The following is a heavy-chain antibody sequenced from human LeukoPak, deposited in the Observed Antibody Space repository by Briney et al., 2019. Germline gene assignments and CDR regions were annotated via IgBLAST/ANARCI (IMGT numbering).Heavy chain of an antibody. J-gene: IGHJ4*02. CDR2: IKPDGSEK. V-gene: IGHV3-7*05. D-gene: IGHD3/OR15-3a*01. CDR1: GIXFSGNW. CDR3: ARDRDWSFDY. Sequence: GGSLRLSCADSGIXFSGNWMSWVRQAPGKGLEWVAYIKPDGSEKYYVDSVRGRFTISRDNAENSLYLEMNSLRAEDTAVYYCARDRDWSFDYWGQGTLVTVSS.